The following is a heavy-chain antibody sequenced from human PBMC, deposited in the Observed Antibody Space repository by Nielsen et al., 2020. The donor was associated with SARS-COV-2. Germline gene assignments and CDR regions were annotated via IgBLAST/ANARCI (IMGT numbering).Heavy chain of an antibody. CDR3: ASLQGSGYSSSLDY. V-gene: IGHV4-59*08. D-gene: IGHD6-13*01. Sequence: SETLSLTCTVSGGSISSYYWSWIRQPPGKGLEWIGYIYYSGSTNYNPSLKSRVTISVDTSKNQFSLKLSSVTAADTAVYYCASLQGSGYSSSLDYWGQGTLVTVSS. CDR1: GGSISSYY. CDR2: IYYSGST. J-gene: IGHJ4*02.